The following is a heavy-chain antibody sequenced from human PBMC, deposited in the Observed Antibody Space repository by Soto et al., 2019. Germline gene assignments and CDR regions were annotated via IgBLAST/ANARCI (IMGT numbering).Heavy chain of an antibody. CDR1: GFTFSSYG. J-gene: IGHJ6*02. Sequence: GGSLRLSCAASGFTFSSYGMHWVRQAPGKGLEWVAVISYDGSNKYYADSVKGRFTISRDNSKNTLYLQMNSLRAEDTAVYYCAKFIDVVAPAEGYYGMDVWGQGNTVTVSS. CDR3: AKFIDVVAPAEGYYGMDV. CDR2: ISYDGSNK. V-gene: IGHV3-30*18. D-gene: IGHD2-2*01.